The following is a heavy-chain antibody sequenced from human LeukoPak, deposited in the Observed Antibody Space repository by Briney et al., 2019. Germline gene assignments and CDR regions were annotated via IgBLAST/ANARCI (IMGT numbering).Heavy chain of an antibody. Sequence: SETLSLTCTVSGYSISSGYYWGWIRQPPGKGLEWIGSIYHSGSTYYNPSLKSRVTISVDTSKNQFSLKLSSGTAADTAVYYCAMGMSYYYYMDVWGKGTTVTVSS. V-gene: IGHV4-38-2*02. CDR1: GYSISSGYY. D-gene: IGHD7-27*01. CDR2: IYHSGST. J-gene: IGHJ6*03. CDR3: AMGMSYYYYMDV.